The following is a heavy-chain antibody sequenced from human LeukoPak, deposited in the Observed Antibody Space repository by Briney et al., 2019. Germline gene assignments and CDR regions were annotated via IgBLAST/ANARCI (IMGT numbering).Heavy chain of an antibody. V-gene: IGHV3-48*01. CDR2: ISSSSSTI. CDR3: ARAQYYSDSTGYYYLHY. J-gene: IGHJ4*02. CDR1: GFTFSSYH. D-gene: IGHD3-22*01. Sequence: QAGGSLRLSCVGSGFTFSSYHMNWVRQAPGKGLEWVSYISSSSSTIYYADSVKGRFTISRDNAKNSLYPRTNSLRAEDTAVYYRARAQYYSDSTGYYYLHYWGQGTLVTVSS.